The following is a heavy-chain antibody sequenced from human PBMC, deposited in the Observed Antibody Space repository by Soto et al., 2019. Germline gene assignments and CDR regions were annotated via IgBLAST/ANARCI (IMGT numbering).Heavy chain of an antibody. CDR3: AVGFWGGYSVWDPPYFDY. CDR2: ISSSSSTI. V-gene: IGHV3-48*02. D-gene: IGHD3-3*01. J-gene: IGHJ4*02. CDR1: GFTFSSYS. Sequence: GGSLRLSCAASGFTFSSYSMNWVRQAPGKGLEWVSYISSSSSTIYYADSVKGRFTISRDNAKNSLYLQMNSLRDEDTAVYDCAVGFWGGYSVWDPPYFDYWGQGTLVTVSS.